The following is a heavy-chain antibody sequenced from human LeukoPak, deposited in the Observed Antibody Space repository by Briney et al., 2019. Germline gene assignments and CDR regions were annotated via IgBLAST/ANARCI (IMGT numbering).Heavy chain of an antibody. CDR1: GYTFTSYG. CDR2: ISAYNGNT. D-gene: IGHD3-3*01. Sequence: ASAKVSCKASGYTFTSYGISWVRQAPGQGLEWMGWISAYNGNTNYAQKLQGRVTMTTDTSTSTAYMELRSLRSDDTAVYYCARDVDDFWSGYRINWFDPWGQGTLVTVSS. J-gene: IGHJ5*02. V-gene: IGHV1-18*01. CDR3: ARDVDDFWSGYRINWFDP.